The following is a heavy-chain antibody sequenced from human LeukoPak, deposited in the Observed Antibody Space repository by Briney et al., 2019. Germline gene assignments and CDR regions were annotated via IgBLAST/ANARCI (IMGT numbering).Heavy chain of an antibody. CDR1: GGSISSGGYS. V-gene: IGHV4-39*01. CDR3: QSRYLEWLLEY. J-gene: IGHJ4*02. D-gene: IGHD3-3*01. Sequence: SETLSLTCAVSGGSISSGGYSWGWIRQPPGKGLEWIGSIYSSGSAYYNPSLKSRVTISVDTSKNQFSLRLSSVTAADTAVYYCQSRYLEWLLEYWGQGTLVTVSS. CDR2: IYSSGSA.